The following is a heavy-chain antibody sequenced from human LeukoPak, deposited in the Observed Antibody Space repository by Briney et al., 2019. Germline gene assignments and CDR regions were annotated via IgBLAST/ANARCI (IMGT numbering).Heavy chain of an antibody. V-gene: IGHV1-3*01. CDR3: ARVIVGATGLDF. D-gene: IGHD1-26*01. CDR2: ISSGNGNT. J-gene: IGHJ4*02. Sequence: ASVKVSCKASGYTFTTYPIHWVRQAPGQRLEWMGWISSGNGNTKYSQKFQGRVTITRDTSASTVYMELSSLRSEDTAVYYCARVIVGATGLDFWGQGTLVTVSS. CDR1: GYTFTTYP.